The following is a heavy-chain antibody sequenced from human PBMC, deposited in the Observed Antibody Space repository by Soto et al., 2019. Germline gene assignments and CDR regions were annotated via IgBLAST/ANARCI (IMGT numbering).Heavy chain of an antibody. J-gene: IGHJ6*02. V-gene: IGHV3-30*18. Sequence: QVQLVESGGGVVQPGRSLRLSCAASGFTFSSYGMHWVRQAPGKGLEWVAAISYDGSNQYYADSVKGRFTISRDNSRDTLCLQMNSGRDEDTAVYYCAKVGITSWGMDVWGQGTTVAVSS. CDR3: AKVGITSWGMDV. CDR1: GFTFSSYG. CDR2: ISYDGSNQ. D-gene: IGHD3-16*01.